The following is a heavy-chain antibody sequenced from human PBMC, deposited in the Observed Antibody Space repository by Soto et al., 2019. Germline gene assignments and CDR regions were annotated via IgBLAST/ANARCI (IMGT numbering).Heavy chain of an antibody. D-gene: IGHD3-3*01. CDR1: GYSISSGYY. CDR2: IYHSGST. Sequence: SETLSLTCTVSGYSISSGYYWGWIRQPPGKGLEWIGSIYHSGSTYYNPSLKSRVTISVDTPKNQFSLKLSSVTAADTAVYYCARVDFWSGYYFDYWGQGTLVTVSS. CDR3: ARVDFWSGYYFDY. J-gene: IGHJ4*02. V-gene: IGHV4-38-2*02.